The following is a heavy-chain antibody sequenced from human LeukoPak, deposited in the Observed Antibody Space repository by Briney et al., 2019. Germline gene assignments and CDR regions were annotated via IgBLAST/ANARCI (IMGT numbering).Heavy chain of an antibody. V-gene: IGHV3-30*03. CDR3: APDIDILTGPPHFDY. CDR1: GFTFSSYG. CDR2: ISYDGSNK. Sequence: GGSLRLSCAASGFTFSSYGMHWIRQAPGKGLEWVAVISYDGSNKYYADSVKGRFTISRDNSKNTLYLQMNSLRAEDTAVYYCAPDIDILTGPPHFDYWGQGTLVTVSS. J-gene: IGHJ4*02. D-gene: IGHD3-9*01.